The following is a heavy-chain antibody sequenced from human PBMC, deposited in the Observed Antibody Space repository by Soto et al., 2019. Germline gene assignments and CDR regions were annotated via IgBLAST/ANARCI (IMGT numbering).Heavy chain of an antibody. CDR1: GGTFSSYA. CDR2: IIPIFGTA. V-gene: IGHV1-69*01. J-gene: IGHJ2*01. Sequence: QVQLVQSGAEVKKPGSSVKVSCKASGGTFSSYAISWVRQAPGQGLEWMGGIIPIFGTANYAQKFQGRVTITADESTRTAYMELSSLRSEDTAVYYCARCDGATVTTGWYFDLWGSGTLVTVSS. D-gene: IGHD4-17*01. CDR3: ARCDGATVTTGWYFDL.